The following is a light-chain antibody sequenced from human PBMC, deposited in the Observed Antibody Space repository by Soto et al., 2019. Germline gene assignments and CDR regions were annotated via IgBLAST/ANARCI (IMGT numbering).Light chain of an antibody. CDR2: GAS. V-gene: IGKV3-20*01. CDR1: QSVSSSY. CDR3: QQYASSPMYT. Sequence: EIVLTQSPGTLSLSPGERATLSCRASQSVSSSYLAWYQQKPGQAPRLLIYGASSRATGIPDRFSGSGSGTDFTLTISRLEPEDFAVYYWQQYASSPMYTFGQGTKLETK. J-gene: IGKJ2*01.